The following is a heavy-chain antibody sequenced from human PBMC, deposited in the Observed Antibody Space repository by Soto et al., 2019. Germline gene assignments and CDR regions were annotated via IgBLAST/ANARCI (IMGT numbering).Heavy chain of an antibody. Sequence: PSETRSLTCTASGGSISSYYWSWIRQPPGKGLEWIGYIYYSGSTNYNPSLKSRVTISVYTSKNQFSLRLSSVTAADTAMYYCAREAGVRYPCDRWGQGTLVTVSS. CDR3: AREAGVRYPCDR. J-gene: IGHJ5*02. CDR2: IYYSGST. CDR1: GGSISSYY. V-gene: IGHV4-59*01. D-gene: IGHD3-9*01.